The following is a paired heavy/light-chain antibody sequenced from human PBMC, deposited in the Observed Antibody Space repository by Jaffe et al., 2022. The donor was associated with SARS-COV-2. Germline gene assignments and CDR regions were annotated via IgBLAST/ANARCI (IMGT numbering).Light chain of an antibody. CDR1: QRISSN. CDR2: GAS. J-gene: IGKJ1*01. V-gene: IGKV3-15*01. CDR3: QQYNDWPLA. Sequence: EIVMTQSPATLSVSPGERATLSCRASQRISSNLAWYQQKPGQAPRLLINGASTRATGIPARFSGSGSGTDFTLTISSLQSEDFAVYYCQQYNDWPLAFGQGTKVEIK.
Heavy chain of an antibody. CDR1: GYSISDDYY. Sequence: QVRLQESGPGLVKPSETLSLTCAVSGYSISDDYYWGWIRLPPGRGLEWIGSIYHSGRTYYSPSLKSRVTISVDTSKNQFSLKLTSLTAADTAVYYCARSGSVSGSYSDYWGQGTLVTVSS. V-gene: IGHV4-38-2*01. CDR2: IYHSGRT. D-gene: IGHD1-26*01. CDR3: ARSGSVSGSYSDY. J-gene: IGHJ4*02.